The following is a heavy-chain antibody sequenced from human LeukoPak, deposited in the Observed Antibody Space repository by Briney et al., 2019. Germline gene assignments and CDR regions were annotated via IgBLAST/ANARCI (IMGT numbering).Heavy chain of an antibody. D-gene: IGHD4-17*01. CDR3: TSLGGTVTFPFDY. Sequence: PGGSLRLSCAASGFTFSTSSMNWVRQAPGKGLEWISYISSGSGTIYYADSVKGRFTISKDTAKNTLYLQMNSLKTEDTAVYYCTSLGGTVTFPFDYWGQGTLVTVSS. CDR2: ISSGSGTI. CDR1: GFTFSTSS. J-gene: IGHJ4*02. V-gene: IGHV3-48*01.